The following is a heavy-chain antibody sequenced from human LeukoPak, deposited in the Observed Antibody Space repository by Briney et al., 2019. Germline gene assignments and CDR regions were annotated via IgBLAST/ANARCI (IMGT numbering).Heavy chain of an antibody. D-gene: IGHD2-2*01. J-gene: IGHJ4*02. Sequence: GGSLRLSCAASGFTFSSYAMSWVRQAPGKGLEWVSAISGSGGSTYHADSVKGRFTISRDNSKNTLYLQMNSLRAEDTAVYYCAKDDADPDIVVVPAASRVSFDYWGQGTLVTVSS. V-gene: IGHV3-23*01. CDR1: GFTFSSYA. CDR3: AKDDADPDIVVVPAASRVSFDY. CDR2: ISGSGGST.